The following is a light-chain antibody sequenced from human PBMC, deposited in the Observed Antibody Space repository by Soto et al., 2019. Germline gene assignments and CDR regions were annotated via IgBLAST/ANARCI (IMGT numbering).Light chain of an antibody. CDR1: SSDVGGDKY. J-gene: IGLJ1*01. V-gene: IGLV2-14*01. Sequence: QSVLTQPASVSGSPGQSITISCSGTSSDVGGDKYVSWYQQHPGKAPKLMIYDVSYRPSGVSNRFSGSKSGNTASLTISGLQAEDEADYYCSSYTSSSTYVFGTGTKVTVL. CDR2: DVS. CDR3: SSYTSSSTYV.